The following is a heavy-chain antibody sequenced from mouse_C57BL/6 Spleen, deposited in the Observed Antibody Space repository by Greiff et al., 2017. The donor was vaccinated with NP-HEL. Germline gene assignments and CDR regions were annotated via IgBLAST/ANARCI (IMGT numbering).Heavy chain of an antibody. Sequence: QVQLQQSGPELVKPGASVKISCKASGYAFSSSWMNWVKQRPGKGLEWIGRIYPGDGDTNYNGKFKGKATLTADKSSSTAYMQLSSLTSEDSAVYFCARGANWDVDYFDYWGQGTTLTVSS. D-gene: IGHD4-1*01. V-gene: IGHV1-82*01. CDR2: IYPGDGDT. J-gene: IGHJ2*01. CDR1: GYAFSSSW. CDR3: ARGANWDVDYFDY.